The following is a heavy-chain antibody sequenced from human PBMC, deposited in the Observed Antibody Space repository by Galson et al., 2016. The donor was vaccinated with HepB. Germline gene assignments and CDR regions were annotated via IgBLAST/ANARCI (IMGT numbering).Heavy chain of an antibody. V-gene: IGHV3-72*01. Sequence: SLRLSCAASGFTLSDHYIDWVRRAPGKGPEWIGRSGVYDQSHSTRYAASVRGRFVFSRDESENSVYLQMNSLNTEDTAIYHCVRSIGPTGMDVWGHGTTVTVSS. CDR1: GFTLSDHY. CDR3: VRSIGPTGMDV. D-gene: IGHD4-17*01. CDR2: SGVYDQSHST. J-gene: IGHJ6*02.